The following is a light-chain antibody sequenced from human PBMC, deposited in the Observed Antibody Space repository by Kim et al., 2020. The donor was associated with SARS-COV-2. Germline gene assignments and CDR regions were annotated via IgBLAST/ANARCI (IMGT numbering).Light chain of an antibody. CDR2: AAS. CDR1: QGIGCI. V-gene: IGKV1-17*03. J-gene: IGKJ4*01. Sequence: VTLSGRARQGIGCILSWFKQKQGKVPKGRAYAASSLQDGVPSRCSGSGCGTRFTFPIRTRQPENFATYYCIKHNSSPPTFGGGTKVVIK. CDR3: IKHNSSPPT.